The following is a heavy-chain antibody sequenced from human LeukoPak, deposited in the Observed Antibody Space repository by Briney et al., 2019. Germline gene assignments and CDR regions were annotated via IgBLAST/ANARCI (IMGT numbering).Heavy chain of an antibody. CDR1: GDSISGYN. CDR3: VRDLGRFDS. Sequence: PSETLPLTCTVSGDSISGYNWSWIRQPAGKGLEWIGRIYSTGSTNYNPSLKSRVTMSVDRSKNQFSLRVSSVTAADTAVYFCVRDLGRFDSWGQGALVLVSS. V-gene: IGHV4-4*07. J-gene: IGHJ5*01. CDR2: IYSTGST.